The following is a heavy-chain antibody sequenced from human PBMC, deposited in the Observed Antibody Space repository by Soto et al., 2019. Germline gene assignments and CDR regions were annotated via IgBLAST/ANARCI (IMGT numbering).Heavy chain of an antibody. Sequence: KQSQTLSLTCAISGDSVSSNSAAWNWIRQSPSRGLEWLGRTYYRSKWYNDYAVTVKSRITINPDTSKNQFSLQLNSVTPEDTAVYYCAREAFGVVILPSDYMDVWGKGTTVTVSS. CDR3: AREAFGVVILPSDYMDV. CDR1: GDSVSSNSAA. J-gene: IGHJ6*03. D-gene: IGHD3-3*01. V-gene: IGHV6-1*01. CDR2: TYYRSKWYN.